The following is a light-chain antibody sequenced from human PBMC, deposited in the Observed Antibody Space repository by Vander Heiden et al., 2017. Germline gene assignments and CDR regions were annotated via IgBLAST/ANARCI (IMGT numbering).Light chain of an antibody. V-gene: IGLV1-44*01. CDR1: SSSIGRHA. Sequence: QSVLTQPPSASGAPGQRVTISCSGSSSSIGRHAVNWYLQLPGTAPHLLIISTNRRPSGVPDRCSASKSGTSASLDISGLQSEDEADYYCATWDDSLNGVFFGTGTKVTVL. CDR3: ATWDDSLNGVF. CDR2: STN. J-gene: IGLJ1*01.